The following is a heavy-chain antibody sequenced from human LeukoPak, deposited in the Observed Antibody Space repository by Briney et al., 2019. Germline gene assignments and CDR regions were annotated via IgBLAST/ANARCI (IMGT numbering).Heavy chain of an antibody. D-gene: IGHD3-10*01. CDR2: ISSSSSTI. CDR3: AREYGFGSGSYYP. Sequence: PGGSLRLSCAASGFTFSSYSMNWVRQAPGKGLEWVSYISSSSSTIYYADSVKGRFTISRDNAKNTLYLQMNSLRAEDTAVYYCAREYGFGSGSYYPWGQGTLVTVSS. V-gene: IGHV3-48*01. CDR1: GFTFSSYS. J-gene: IGHJ5*02.